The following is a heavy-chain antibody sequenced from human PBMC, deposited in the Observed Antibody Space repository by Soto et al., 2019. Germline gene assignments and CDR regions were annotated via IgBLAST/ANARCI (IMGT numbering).Heavy chain of an antibody. CDR1: GGSFSGYY. Sequence: SETLSLTCAVYGGSFSGYYWSWIRQPPGKGLEWIGEINHSGSTNYNPSLKSRVTISVDTSKNQFSLKLSSVTAADTAVYYCARGRVQFVRRSSSVDLDYWGQGTLVTVSS. V-gene: IGHV4-34*01. CDR3: ARGRVQFVRRSSSVDLDY. CDR2: INHSGST. J-gene: IGHJ4*02. D-gene: IGHD6-6*01.